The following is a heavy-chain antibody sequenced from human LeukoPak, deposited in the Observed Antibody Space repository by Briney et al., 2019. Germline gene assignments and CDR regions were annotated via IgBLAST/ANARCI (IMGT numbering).Heavy chain of an antibody. CDR3: ARETRFLEWFHDAFDI. J-gene: IGHJ3*02. V-gene: IGHV1-18*01. Sequence: GASVKVSCKASGYTFTSYGISWVRQAPGQGLEWMGWISAYNGNTNYAQKLQGRVTMTTGTSTSTAYMELRSLRSDDTAVYYCARETRFLEWFHDAFDIWGQGTMVTVSS. D-gene: IGHD3-3*01. CDR1: GYTFTSYG. CDR2: ISAYNGNT.